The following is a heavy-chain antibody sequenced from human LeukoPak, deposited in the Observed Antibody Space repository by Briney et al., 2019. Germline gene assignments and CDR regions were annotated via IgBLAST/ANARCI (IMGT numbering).Heavy chain of an antibody. CDR3: AKVAKYYYGSETYYFFEH. J-gene: IGHJ4*02. D-gene: IGHD3-10*01. CDR1: GFTFSNYA. V-gene: IGHV3-64*01. Sequence: PGGSLRLSCAAFGFTFSNYAMHWVRQAPGKGLEYVSAISSNGGTTYYANSVRGRFTISRDNSKNTLYLQMGSLRAEDMAVYYCAKVAKYYYGSETYYFFEHWGQGTPVTASS. CDR2: ISSNGGTT.